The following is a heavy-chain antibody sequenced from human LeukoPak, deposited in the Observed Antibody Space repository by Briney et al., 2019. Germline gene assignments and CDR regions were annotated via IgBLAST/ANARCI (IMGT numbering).Heavy chain of an antibody. D-gene: IGHD5-18*01. V-gene: IGHV5-51*01. CDR2: IYPGDSDT. J-gene: IGHJ5*02. CDR1: GYTFTNHW. CDR3: ARDTDWVTGGPAWFDA. Sequence: GESLKISCKGFGYTFTNHWIAWVRQMPGKGLEWMGIIYPGDSDTRYSQSFQGQVTISADKSIATAYLQWSSLKAPDTAVYYCARDTDWVTGGPAWFDAWGQGTLVTVSS.